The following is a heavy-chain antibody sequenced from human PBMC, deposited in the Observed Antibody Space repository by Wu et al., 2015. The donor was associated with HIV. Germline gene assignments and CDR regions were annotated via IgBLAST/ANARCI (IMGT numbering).Heavy chain of an antibody. CDR1: GYTFTSYG. CDR2: ISAYNGNT. V-gene: IGHV1-18*01. J-gene: IGHJ6*03. Sequence: QVQLVQSGAEVKKPGASVKVSCKASGYTFTSYGISWVRQAPGQGLEWMGWISAYNGNTNYAQKLQGRVTMTTDTSTSTAYMELRSLRSDDTAVYYCARGIEQPGPGYYYYYYMDVWGERDHGHRLL. D-gene: IGHD6-13*01. CDR3: ARGIEQPGPGYYYYYYMDV.